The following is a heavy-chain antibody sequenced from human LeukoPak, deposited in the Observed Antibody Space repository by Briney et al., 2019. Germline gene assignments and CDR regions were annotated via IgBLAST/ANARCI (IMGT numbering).Heavy chain of an antibody. D-gene: IGHD2-2*02. CDR1: GFTFSSGY. J-gene: IGHJ4*02. CDR3: ARYTGGGVY. V-gene: IGHV3-74*01. Sequence: GGSLRLSCAVSGFTFSSGYMHWVRQPPGKGPVWVSRISSDGSNTIYADSVKGRSTIPRDDARNTLYLQMNSLRDADTAVYYCARYTGGGVYWGQGTLVTVSS. CDR2: ISSDGSNT.